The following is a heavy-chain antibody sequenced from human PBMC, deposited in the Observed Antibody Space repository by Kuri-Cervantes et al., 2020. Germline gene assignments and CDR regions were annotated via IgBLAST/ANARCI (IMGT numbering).Heavy chain of an antibody. Sequence: LSLTCAASGFTFSSYGMHWVRQAPGKGLEWVAVISYDGSNKYYADSVKGRFTISRDDSMNTLYLQMNSLRAEDSAVYYCAREPSGSNAGAVDYWGQGTLVTDSS. CDR3: AREPSGSNAGAVDY. J-gene: IGHJ4*02. D-gene: IGHD4-23*01. CDR1: GFTFSSYG. V-gene: IGHV3-30*03. CDR2: ISYDGSNK.